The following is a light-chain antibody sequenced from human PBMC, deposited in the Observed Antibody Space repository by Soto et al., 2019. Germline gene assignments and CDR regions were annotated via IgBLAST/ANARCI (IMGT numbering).Light chain of an antibody. Sequence: IVLTQSPGTLSLSPGERATLSCRASQSIRSHYLAWYQQKPGQAPRLLISGAHNRAPGIPDRFSGSESGTDFTLRISRLEPEDFAVYYCQQYGSSVTFGQGTKVEIK. CDR1: QSIRSHY. V-gene: IGKV3-20*01. CDR2: GAH. CDR3: QQYGSSVT. J-gene: IGKJ1*01.